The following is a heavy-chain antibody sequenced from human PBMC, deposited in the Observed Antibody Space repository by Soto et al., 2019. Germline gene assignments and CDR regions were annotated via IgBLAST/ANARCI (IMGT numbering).Heavy chain of an antibody. CDR1: GFVFGDYA. V-gene: IGHV3-49*04. D-gene: IGHD6-19*01. Sequence: GGSLRLSCSASGFVFGDYAVTWVRQAPGKGLEWVGVVRSETYGGSTEYAASVKGRFRISRDDSESIAYLQMTNLKTEDTAVYYCTRGRGTGGWYADYWGKGIRVTVSS. CDR2: VRSETYGGST. CDR3: TRGRGTGGWYADY. J-gene: IGHJ4*02.